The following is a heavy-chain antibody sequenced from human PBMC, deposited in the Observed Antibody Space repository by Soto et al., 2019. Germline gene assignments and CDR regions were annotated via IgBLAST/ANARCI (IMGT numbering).Heavy chain of an antibody. D-gene: IGHD6-13*01. J-gene: IGHJ6*02. CDR3: ARDGVGSSWYGEAYYYGMDV. CDR2: IYHSGST. V-gene: IGHV4-4*02. CDR1: GGSISSSNW. Sequence: PSETLSLTCAVSGGSISSSNWWSWVRQPPGKGLEWIGEIYHSGSTNYNPSLKSRVTISVDKSKNQFSLKLSSVTAADTAVYYCARDGVGSSWYGEAYYYGMDVWGQGTTVTVSS.